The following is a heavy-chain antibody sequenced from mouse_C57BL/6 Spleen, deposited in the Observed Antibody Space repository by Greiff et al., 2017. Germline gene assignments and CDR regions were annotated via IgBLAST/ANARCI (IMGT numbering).Heavy chain of an antibody. CDR2: ISSGGDYI. CDR3: TRTPPFITTVISDYFDY. CDR1: GFTFSSYA. V-gene: IGHV5-9-1*02. J-gene: IGHJ2*01. Sequence: EVMLVESGEGLVKPGGSLKLSCAASGFTFSSYAMSWVRQTPEKRLEWVAYISSGGDYIYYADTVKGRFTISRDNARNTLYLQMSMLKSEATAMYYCTRTPPFITTVISDYFDYWGQGTTLTVSS. D-gene: IGHD1-1*01.